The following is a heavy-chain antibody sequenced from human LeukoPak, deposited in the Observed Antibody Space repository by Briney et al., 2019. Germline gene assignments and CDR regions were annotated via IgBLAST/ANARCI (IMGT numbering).Heavy chain of an antibody. J-gene: IGHJ4*02. CDR1: GGSPYGYN. CDR2: INYSGSS. D-gene: IGHD5-18*01. Sequence: PSETLSFTARVYGGSPYGYNWVRLPPPQGMGWMGIGEINYSGSSNYRRSLKSRVIISVDTSKNQFSPKLRSVTAADTAVYYCAKFRYGYMGVDLWGQGTQVTVSS. V-gene: IGHV4-34*01. CDR3: AKFRYGYMGVDL.